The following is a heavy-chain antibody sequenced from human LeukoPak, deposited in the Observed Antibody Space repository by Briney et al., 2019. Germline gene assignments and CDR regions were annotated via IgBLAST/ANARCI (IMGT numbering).Heavy chain of an antibody. CDR1: GGTFSSYA. CDR2: IIPIFGTA. Sequence: SVKVSCKASGGTFSSYAISWVRQAPGQGLEWMGGIIPIFGTANYAQKFQGRVTITADESTSTAYMELSSLRSEDTAVYYCARGHYYYGSGSPDAFDIWGQGTMVTVSS. J-gene: IGHJ3*02. CDR3: ARGHYYYGSGSPDAFDI. D-gene: IGHD3-10*01. V-gene: IGHV1-69*13.